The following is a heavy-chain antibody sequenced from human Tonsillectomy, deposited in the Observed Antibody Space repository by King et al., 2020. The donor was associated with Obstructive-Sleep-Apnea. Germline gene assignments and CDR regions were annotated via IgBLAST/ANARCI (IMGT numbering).Heavy chain of an antibody. Sequence: VQLQESGPGLVKPSQTLSLTCTVSGGSISSGDYYWSWIRQPPGKGLEWIGYIYYSGTTYYNPSLKSRITMSVDTSKNQFSLKLNTVTAADTAVYYCVSLTEEEAIIAYRGQGTLVTVSS. D-gene: IGHD7-27*01. CDR1: GGSISSGDYY. CDR2: IYYSGTT. V-gene: IGHV4-30-4*01. CDR3: VSLTEEEAIIAY. J-gene: IGHJ4*02.